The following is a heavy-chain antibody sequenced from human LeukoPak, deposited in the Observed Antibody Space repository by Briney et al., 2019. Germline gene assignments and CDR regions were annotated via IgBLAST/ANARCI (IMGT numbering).Heavy chain of an antibody. CDR1: GGSISSYY. J-gene: IGHJ5*02. CDR2: IYTSGST. CDR3: ARDMNVVVPAAIGDWFDP. V-gene: IGHV4-4*07. Sequence: SETLSLTGTVSGGSISSYYWSWIRQPAGKGLEWIGRIYTSGSTNYNPSLKSRVTMSVDTSKNQFSLKLSSVTAADTAVYYCARDMNVVVPAAIGDWFDPWGQGTLVTVSS. D-gene: IGHD2-2*01.